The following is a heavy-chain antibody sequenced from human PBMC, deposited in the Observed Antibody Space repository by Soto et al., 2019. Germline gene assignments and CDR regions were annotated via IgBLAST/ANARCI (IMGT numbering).Heavy chain of an antibody. CDR1: GFTFIRAW. CDR2: IRSKSDGGTV. CDR3: TTLERYDGLGSCL. Sequence: EVQLVESGGNLVKPGGSLGLPGKASGFTFIRAWRNWVRQAPGKGWKGVGGIRSKSDGGTVDYAAPVNGRFTISRDDSRSTLYLEMNSLRTEDTAMYYCTTLERYDGLGSCLWGQGTLVTVSS. V-gene: IGHV3-15*07. D-gene: IGHD3-10*01. J-gene: IGHJ4*02.